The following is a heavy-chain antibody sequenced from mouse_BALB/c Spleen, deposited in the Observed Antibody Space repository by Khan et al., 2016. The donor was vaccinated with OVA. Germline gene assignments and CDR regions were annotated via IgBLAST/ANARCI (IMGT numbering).Heavy chain of an antibody. CDR2: IRYSGST. V-gene: IGHV3-2*02. D-gene: IGHD1-1*01. J-gene: IGHJ4*01. Sequence: EVELVESGPGLVKPSQSLSLTCTVTGYSITSNYAWNWIRQFPGNKLEWMGYIRYSGSTSYNPSLKSRISITRDTYKNQFFLQLSSVTTEDTATYYCARGNYYGYAMDYGGQGTSVTVSS. CDR3: ARGNYYGYAMDY. CDR1: GYSITSNYA.